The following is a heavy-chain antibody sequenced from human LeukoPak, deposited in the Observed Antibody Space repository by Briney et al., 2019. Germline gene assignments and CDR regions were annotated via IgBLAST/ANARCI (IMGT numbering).Heavy chain of an antibody. J-gene: IGHJ6*02. CDR3: ARDLTGDGEYYYYGMDV. V-gene: IGHV3-33*01. Sequence: PGGSLRLSCAASGFTFSSYGMHWVRQAPGKGLERVAVIWYDGSNKYYADSVKGRFTISRDNSKNTLYLQMNSLRAEDTAVYYCARDLTGDGEYYYYGMDVWGQGTTVTVSS. CDR2: IWYDGSNK. CDR1: GFTFSSYG. D-gene: IGHD1-14*01.